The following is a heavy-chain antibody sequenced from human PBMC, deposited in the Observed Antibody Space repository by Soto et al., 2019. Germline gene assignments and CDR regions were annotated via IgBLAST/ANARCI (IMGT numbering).Heavy chain of an antibody. CDR1: GFTFGTYA. D-gene: IGHD6-19*01. Sequence: GWSLRLSCTAPGFTFGTYAMNLVRQAPGKGLEWVTTISASGGSTYYADSVKGRFTISRDNSNNMLYLQMKSLRAEDTALYYCGRGSDSSGWEPFYYWGKGTLVTVSS. CDR3: GRGSDSSGWEPFYY. V-gene: IGHV3-23*01. CDR2: ISASGGST. J-gene: IGHJ4*01.